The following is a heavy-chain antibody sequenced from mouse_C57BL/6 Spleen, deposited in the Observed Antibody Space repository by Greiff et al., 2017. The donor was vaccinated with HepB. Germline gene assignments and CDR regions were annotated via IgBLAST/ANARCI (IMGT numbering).Heavy chain of an antibody. CDR3: ARSGDYGSSSYWYFDV. D-gene: IGHD1-1*01. J-gene: IGHJ1*03. CDR2: IYPRSGNT. Sequence: VKLQQSGAELARPGASVKLSCKASGYTFTSYGISWVKQRTGQGLEWIGEIYPRSGNTYYNEKFKGKATLTADKSSSTAYMELRSLTSEDSAVYFCARSGDYGSSSYWYFDVWGTGTTVTVSS. V-gene: IGHV1-81*01. CDR1: GYTFTSYG.